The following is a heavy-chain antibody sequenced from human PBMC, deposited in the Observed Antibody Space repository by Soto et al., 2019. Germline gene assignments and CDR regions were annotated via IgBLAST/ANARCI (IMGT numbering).Heavy chain of an antibody. J-gene: IGHJ4*02. CDR2: IYHSGST. CDR1: GGSISSSNW. V-gene: IGHV4-4*02. Sequence: LSLTCAVSGGSISSSNWWSWVRQPPGKGLEWIGEIYHSGSTNYNPSLKSRVTISVDKSKNQFSPKLSSVTAADTAVYYCARGEDCSGGSCYSPGLDFDYWGQGTLVTVSS. D-gene: IGHD2-15*01. CDR3: ARGEDCSGGSCYSPGLDFDY.